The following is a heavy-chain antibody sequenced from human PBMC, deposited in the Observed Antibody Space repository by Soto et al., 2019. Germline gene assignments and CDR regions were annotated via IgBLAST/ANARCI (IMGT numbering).Heavy chain of an antibody. CDR1: GFTFSSYA. V-gene: IGHV3-23*01. J-gene: IGHJ4*02. CDR2: ISDDGDST. D-gene: IGHD5-12*01. CDR3: AKRSGYQEAAYLDY. Sequence: GGSLRLSCAASGFTFSSYAMHWVRQAPGKGLEWVSSISDDGDSTYYADSVKGRFTISRDNSKNTLYLQMNSLRAEDTAVYYCAKRSGYQEAAYLDYRGQGTLVTVSS.